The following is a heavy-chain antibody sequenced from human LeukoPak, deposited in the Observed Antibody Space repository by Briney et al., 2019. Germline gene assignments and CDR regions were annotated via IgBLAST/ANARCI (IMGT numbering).Heavy chain of an antibody. D-gene: IGHD3-10*02. CDR2: IYYSGST. V-gene: IGHV4-39*02. CDR3: ARRATEWELYSGAFDI. CDR1: GGSIGSSSYY. Sequence: PSETLSLTCTVSGGSIGSSSYYWGWIRQPPGRGLEWIGSIYYSGSTYYNLSLKSRVTISVDAPKNHFSLKLSSVTAADTAVYFCARRATEWELYSGAFDIWGQGTMVTVSS. J-gene: IGHJ3*02.